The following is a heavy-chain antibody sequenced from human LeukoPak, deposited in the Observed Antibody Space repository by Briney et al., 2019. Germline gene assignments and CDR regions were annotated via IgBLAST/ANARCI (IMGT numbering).Heavy chain of an antibody. CDR2: IGSSSSYI. CDR1: GFTFSSYS. CDR3: ARDLLGAGY. D-gene: IGHD2/OR15-2a*01. Sequence: GGSLRLSCAASGFTFSSYSMNWVRQAPGKGLEWVSSIGSSSSYIYYADSVKGRFTISRDNAKNSLYLQMNSLRAEDTAVYYCARDLLGAGYWGQGTLVTVSS. V-gene: IGHV3-21*01. J-gene: IGHJ4*02.